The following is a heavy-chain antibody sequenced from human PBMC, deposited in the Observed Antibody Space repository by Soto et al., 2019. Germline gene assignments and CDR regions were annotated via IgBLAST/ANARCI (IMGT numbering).Heavy chain of an antibody. V-gene: IGHV4-4*02. J-gene: IGHJ6*02. Sequence: PSETLSLTCAVSGGSISSSNWWSWVRQPPGKGLEWIGEIYHSGSTNYNPSLKSRVTISVDKSKNQFSLKLSSVTAADTAVYYCARSLEVDSSSSVYYYYGMDVWGQGTTVTVSS. D-gene: IGHD6-6*01. CDR3: ARSLEVDSSSSVYYYYGMDV. CDR1: GGSISSSNW. CDR2: IYHSGST.